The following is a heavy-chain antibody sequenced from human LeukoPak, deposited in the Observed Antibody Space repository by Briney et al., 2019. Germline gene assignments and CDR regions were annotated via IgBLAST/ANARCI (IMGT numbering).Heavy chain of an antibody. J-gene: IGHJ6*02. CDR3: ARASVVPAAAWYYYGMDV. Sequence: SETLSLTCTVSGGSISSYYWSWIRQPAGKGLEWIGRIYTSGSTNYNPSLKSRVTMSVDTSKNQFSLKLSSVTAAGTAVYYCARASVVPAAAWYYYGMDVWGQGTTVTVSS. V-gene: IGHV4-4*07. CDR2: IYTSGST. D-gene: IGHD2-2*01. CDR1: GGSISSYY.